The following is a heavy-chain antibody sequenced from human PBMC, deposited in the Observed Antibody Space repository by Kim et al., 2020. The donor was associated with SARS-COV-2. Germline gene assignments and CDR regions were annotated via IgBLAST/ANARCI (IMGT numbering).Heavy chain of an antibody. D-gene: IGHD2-21*02. Sequence: SETLSLTCAVYGGSFSGYYWSWIRQPPGKGLEWIGELNHSGSTNYNPSLKSRVTISVDTSKNQFSLKLSSVTAADTAVYYCAKHIVVVTAIPRGAFDIWGQGTMVTVSS. V-gene: IGHV4-34*01. J-gene: IGHJ3*02. CDR3: AKHIVVVTAIPRGAFDI. CDR1: GGSFSGYY. CDR2: LNHSGST.